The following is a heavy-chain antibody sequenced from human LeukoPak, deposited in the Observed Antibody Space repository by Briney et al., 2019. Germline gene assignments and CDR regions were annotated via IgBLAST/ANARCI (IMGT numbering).Heavy chain of an antibody. J-gene: IGHJ4*02. V-gene: IGHV1-2*02. CDR3: ARLVGLYTTASY. CDR1: GYTFIGYY. CDR2: INPTSGGT. Sequence: ASVKVSCKASGYTFIGYYLHWVRQAPGQGLEWMGWINPTSGGTNYAQKFQDRVTMTRDTSINTAYMELSRLTSDDTAVHYCARLVGLYTTASYWGQATLVIVSS. D-gene: IGHD5/OR15-5a*01.